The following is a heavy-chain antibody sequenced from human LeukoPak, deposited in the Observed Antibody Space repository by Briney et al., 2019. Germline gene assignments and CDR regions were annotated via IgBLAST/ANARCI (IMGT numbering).Heavy chain of an antibody. CDR1: GFTFSNYE. D-gene: IGHD6-19*01. Sequence: GGALRLSCAASGFTFSNYEMNWVRQAPGKGLEWVSYISNSGTTIYYTDSVKGRFTISRDNAQNSLYLQMNSLRAEDTAVYYCARAVAGTPIDYWGQGTLVTVSS. CDR2: ISNSGTTI. V-gene: IGHV3-48*03. CDR3: ARAVAGTPIDY. J-gene: IGHJ4*02.